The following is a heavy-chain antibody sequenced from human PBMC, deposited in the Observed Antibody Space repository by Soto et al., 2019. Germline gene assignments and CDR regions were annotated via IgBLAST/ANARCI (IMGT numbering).Heavy chain of an antibody. V-gene: IGHV4-59*01. CDR1: GGSISSYC. D-gene: IGHD6-25*01. CDR2: VYNGGST. Sequence: PSETLSLTCTVFGGSISSYCWSWVRRPPGKGLEWIGYVYNGGSTTYSPSFQSRVTISVDTSKNQFSLKLTSVTDADTAVYYCAGEPKGGPAAGAFDLWGQGTMVTVSS. CDR3: AGEPKGGPAAGAFDL. J-gene: IGHJ3*01.